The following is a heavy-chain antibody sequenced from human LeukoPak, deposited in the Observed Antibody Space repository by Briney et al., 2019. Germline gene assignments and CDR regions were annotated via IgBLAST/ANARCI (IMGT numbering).Heavy chain of an antibody. CDR3: ARPRVKCSSTSCLFDY. J-gene: IGHJ4*02. Sequence: SVKVSCKASGGTFSSYAISWVRQAPGQGLEWMGRIIPIFGTANYARKFQGRVTITTDESTSTAYMELSSLRSEDTAVYYCARPRVKCSSTSCLFDYWGQGTLVTVSS. CDR1: GGTFSSYA. V-gene: IGHV1-69*05. CDR2: IIPIFGTA. D-gene: IGHD2-2*01.